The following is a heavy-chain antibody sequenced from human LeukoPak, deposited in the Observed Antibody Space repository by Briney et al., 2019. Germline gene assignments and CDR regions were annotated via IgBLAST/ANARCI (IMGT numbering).Heavy chain of an antibody. J-gene: IGHJ6*02. CDR3: PRDKPESISWYLYYDNCGMDV. Sequence: GASVKVSCKASGYTFTSYGISWVRQAPGQGLEWMGWISAYNGNTNYAQKLQGRVTMTTDTSTSTAYMELRSLRSGDRAGYYCPRDKPESISWYLYYDNCGMDVWGQGTTVTVSS. CDR1: GYTFTSYG. V-gene: IGHV1-18*01. D-gene: IGHD6-13*01. CDR2: ISAYNGNT.